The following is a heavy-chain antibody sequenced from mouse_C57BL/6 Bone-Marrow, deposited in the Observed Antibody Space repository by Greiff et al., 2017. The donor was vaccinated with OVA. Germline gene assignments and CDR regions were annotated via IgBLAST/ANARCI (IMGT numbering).Heavy chain of an antibody. J-gene: IGHJ3*01. D-gene: IGHD1-1*01. Sequence: VQLQESGPGLVAPSQSLSITCTVSGFSLTSYAISWVRQPPGKGLEWLGVIWTSGGTNYNSALKSRLSISKDNSKSQVFLKMNSLQTDDTARYYCALGSIFAYWGQGTLVTVSA. CDR3: ALGSIFAY. CDR1: GFSLTSYA. CDR2: IWTSGGT. V-gene: IGHV2-9-1*01.